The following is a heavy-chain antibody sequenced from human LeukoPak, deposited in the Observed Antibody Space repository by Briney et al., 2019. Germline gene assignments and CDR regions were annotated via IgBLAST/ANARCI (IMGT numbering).Heavy chain of an antibody. D-gene: IGHD1/OR15-1a*01. CDR3: AKGPLAVEHSTHRFDF. CDR2: ISGGGGDT. J-gene: IGHJ4*02. Sequence: LTGGSLRLSCVASGFTFINYGMSWVRQAPGKGLEWVSGISGGGGDTYYADSVKGRFTVSRDNSKNTLYVQMSSLRAEDTAVYYCAKGPLAVEHSTHRFDFWGQGTLVTVSS. V-gene: IGHV3-23*01. CDR1: GFTFINYG.